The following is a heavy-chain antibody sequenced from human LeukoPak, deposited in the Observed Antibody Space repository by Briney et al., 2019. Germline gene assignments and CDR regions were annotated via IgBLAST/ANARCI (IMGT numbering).Heavy chain of an antibody. CDR2: ISYDGSNK. D-gene: IGHD3-10*01. J-gene: IGHJ4*02. CDR3: AKVAVYYGSGIPDDY. Sequence: PGGSLRLSCAASGFTFSSYGMHWVRQAPGKGLEWVAVISYDGSNKYYADSVEGRFTISRDNSKNTLYLQMNSLRAEDTAVYYCAKVAVYYGSGIPDDYWGQGTLVTVSS. CDR1: GFTFSSYG. V-gene: IGHV3-30*18.